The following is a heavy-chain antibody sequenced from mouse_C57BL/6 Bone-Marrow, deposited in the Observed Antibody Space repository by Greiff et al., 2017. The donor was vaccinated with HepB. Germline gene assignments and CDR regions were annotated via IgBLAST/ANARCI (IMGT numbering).Heavy chain of an antibody. CDR2: IFPGSGST. V-gene: IGHV1-75*01. CDR3: ARWGWYYGIAGDY. Sequence: VKLQESGPELVKPGASVKISCKASGYTFTDYYINWVKQRPGQGLEWIGWIFPGSGSTYYNEKFKGKATLTVDKSSSTAYMLLSSLTSEDSAVYFCARWGWYYGIAGDYWGQGTTPTVSS. CDR1: GYTFTDYY. J-gene: IGHJ2*01. D-gene: IGHD1-2*01.